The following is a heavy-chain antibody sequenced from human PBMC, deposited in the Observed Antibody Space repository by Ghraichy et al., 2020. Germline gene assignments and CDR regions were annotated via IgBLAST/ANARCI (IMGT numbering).Heavy chain of an antibody. CDR2: ISNSGVNR. CDR1: GFTFDKYH. Sequence: GGSLRLSCAASGFTFDKYHMTWIRQPPGKGLEWVSSISNSGVNRYYQDSVKGRFTISRDNSKSLLYLQMNDLRAEDTAMYYCAKIVSTEPYYYDGLDVWGQCTTVTVSS. J-gene: IGHJ6*02. CDR3: AKIVSTEPYYYDGLDV. D-gene: IGHD5/OR15-5a*01. V-gene: IGHV3-23*01.